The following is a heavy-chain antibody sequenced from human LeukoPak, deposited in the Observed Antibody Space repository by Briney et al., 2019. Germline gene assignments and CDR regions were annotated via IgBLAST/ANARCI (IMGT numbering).Heavy chain of an antibody. CDR2: IRFDGSEK. V-gene: IGHV3-30*02. Sequence: GGSLRLSCVASGFSFSSYGMHWVRRAPGKGLEWMAFIRFDGSEKYYADSVKGRFTISRDYSKNTLFLQMSSLRPEDTAVYYCALGKNFGYHYFDFWGQGALVTVSS. J-gene: IGHJ4*02. D-gene: IGHD2-2*03. CDR1: GFSFSSYG. CDR3: ALGKNFGYHYFDF.